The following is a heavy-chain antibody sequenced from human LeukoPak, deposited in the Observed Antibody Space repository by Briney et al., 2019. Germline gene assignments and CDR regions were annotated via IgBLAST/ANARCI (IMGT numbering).Heavy chain of an antibody. CDR2: IKQDGSEK. D-gene: IGHD2-15*01. J-gene: IGHJ3*02. Sequence: GGSLRLSCAASGFIFSSYWMSWVRQAPGKGLEWVANIKQDGSEKYYVDSVKGRFTISRDNAKNSLYLQMNSLRAEDTAVYYCARVFTDIVVVVAAISTAYGDAFDIWGQGTMVTVSS. V-gene: IGHV3-7*01. CDR3: ARVFTDIVVVVAAISTAYGDAFDI. CDR1: GFIFSSYW.